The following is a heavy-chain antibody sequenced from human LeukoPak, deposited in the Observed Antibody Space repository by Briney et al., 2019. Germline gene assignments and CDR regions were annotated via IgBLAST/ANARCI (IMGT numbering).Heavy chain of an antibody. J-gene: IGHJ2*01. CDR2: INTSGRTI. Sequence: GGSLRLSCAASGFTFSDYYVSWIRQAPGKGLEWLSYINTSGRTIFYADSVKGRFTISRDNAKNSLYLQMNSLRAEDTAVYYCARGRGDAGSWYFDLWGRGTLLTVSS. D-gene: IGHD5-24*01. V-gene: IGHV3-11*01. CDR1: GFTFSDYY. CDR3: ARGRGDAGSWYFDL.